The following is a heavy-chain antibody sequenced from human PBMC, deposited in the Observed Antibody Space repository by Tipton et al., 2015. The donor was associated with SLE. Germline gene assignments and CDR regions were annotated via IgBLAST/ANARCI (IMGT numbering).Heavy chain of an antibody. J-gene: IGHJ4*02. CDR1: GFTFSSYA. Sequence: SLRLSCAASGFTFSSYAMHWVRQAPGKGLEWVAVISYDGSNKYYADSVKGRFTISRDNSKNTLFLQMSSLRAEDTAVYYCASGSSGWGSFNYWGQGTLVTVSS. D-gene: IGHD6-19*01. CDR2: ISYDGSNK. CDR3: ASGSSGWGSFNY. V-gene: IGHV3-30*14.